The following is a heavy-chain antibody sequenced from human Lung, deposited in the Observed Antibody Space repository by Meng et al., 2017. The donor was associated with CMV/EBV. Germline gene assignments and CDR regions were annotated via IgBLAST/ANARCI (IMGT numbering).Heavy chain of an antibody. CDR2: IYWDDDK. J-gene: IGHJ4*02. V-gene: IGHV2-5*02. CDR1: GFSLSISGVG. D-gene: IGHD3-22*01. Sequence: QSTLKESRSTLVKPTQTLTMTCTFAGFSLSISGVGVVWIRQPPGKALEWLALIYWDDDKRYSPSLKSRLTITKDTSKNQVVLTMTNMDPVDTATYYCTHRPMTSAYYYFDYWGQGTLVTVSS. CDR3: THRPMTSAYYYFDY.